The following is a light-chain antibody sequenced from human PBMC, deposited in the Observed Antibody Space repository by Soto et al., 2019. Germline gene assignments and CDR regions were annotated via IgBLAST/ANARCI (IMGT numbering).Light chain of an antibody. CDR3: QQYENLPT. J-gene: IGKJ5*01. Sequence: DIRVTQSPSSLSASLGDRVTITCQASQNINNYLNWYQQKPGRAPKLLIYDASNLEAGVPSRFRGSGSGTDFTFTISRLQPEDIATYYCQQYENLPTFGQGTRLEI. CDR1: QNINNY. CDR2: DAS. V-gene: IGKV1-33*01.